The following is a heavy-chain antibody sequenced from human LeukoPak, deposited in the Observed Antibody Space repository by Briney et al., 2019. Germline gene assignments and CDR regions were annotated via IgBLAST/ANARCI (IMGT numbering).Heavy chain of an antibody. CDR2: INHSGST. D-gene: IGHD6-13*01. J-gene: IGHJ4*02. CDR1: GGSFSGYY. CDR3: ARAAPYSSSWYGY. V-gene: IGHV4-34*01. Sequence: PSETLSLTCAVYGGSFSGYYWSWIRQPPGKGLEWIGEINHSGSTNYNPSLKSRVTISVDTSKNQFSLKLSSATAADTAVYYCARAAPYSSSWYGYWGQGTLVTVSS.